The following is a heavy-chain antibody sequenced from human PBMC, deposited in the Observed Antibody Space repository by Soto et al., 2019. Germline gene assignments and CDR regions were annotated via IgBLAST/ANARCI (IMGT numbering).Heavy chain of an antibody. J-gene: IGHJ6*02. CDR2: IIPIFGTA. Sequence: QVELVQSGAEVKKPGSSVKVSCKASGGTFSSYAISWVRQAPGQGLEWMGGIIPIFGTADYAQKFQGRVTITADESTSTAYMELSSLRSEDMAVYYCATHEIGHCISTSCYKGGYYYGMDVWGQGTTVTVSS. CDR1: GGTFSSYA. CDR3: ATHEIGHCISTSCYKGGYYYGMDV. D-gene: IGHD2-2*02. V-gene: IGHV1-69*12.